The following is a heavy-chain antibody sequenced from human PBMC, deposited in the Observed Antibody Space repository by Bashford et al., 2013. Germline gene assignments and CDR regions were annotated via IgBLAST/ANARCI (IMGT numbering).Heavy chain of an antibody. CDR3: ASRYCRRRLNWFDP. J-gene: IGHJ5*02. CDR2: INPRDESS. Sequence: WVRQAPGQGLEWMAMINPRDESSTYAQSFQGRASVTRDTSTSTVYMELSSLRSEDTAVYYCASRYCRRRLNWFDPWGQGTLVTVSS. V-gene: IGHV1-46*01. D-gene: IGHD2-15*01.